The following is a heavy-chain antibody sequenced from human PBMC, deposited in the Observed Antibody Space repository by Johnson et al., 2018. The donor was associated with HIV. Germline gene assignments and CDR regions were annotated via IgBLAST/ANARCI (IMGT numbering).Heavy chain of an antibody. J-gene: IGHJ3*02. V-gene: IGHV3-23*04. CDR1: GFTFSSYW. CDR2: ISGSGGST. Sequence: VQLVESGGGLVQPGGSLRLSCAASGFTFSSYWMSWVRQAPGKGLEWVSGISGSGGSTYYADSVRGRVTISRDNSKNTLYLQMNSLRAEDTAVYYCAKGEAATTVTLDIWGQGTMVTVSS. CDR3: AKGEAATTVTLDI. D-gene: IGHD4-11*01.